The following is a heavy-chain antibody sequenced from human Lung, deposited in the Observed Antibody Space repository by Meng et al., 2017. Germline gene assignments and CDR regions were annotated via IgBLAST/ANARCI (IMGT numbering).Heavy chain of an antibody. CDR2: INRDGTKP. V-gene: IGHV3-74*01. CDR3: TNDRLNH. Sequence: VELVASGGGLVPAGGSLSLSCAASGFTFTDHWMHWVRQGPGKVLVWVSRINRDGTKPTYADSVKGRFTISRDNAKNTLYLQMNNLRAEDTAFYYCTNDRLNHWGQGALVTVSS. J-gene: IGHJ1*01. CDR1: GFTFTDHW. D-gene: IGHD1-1*01.